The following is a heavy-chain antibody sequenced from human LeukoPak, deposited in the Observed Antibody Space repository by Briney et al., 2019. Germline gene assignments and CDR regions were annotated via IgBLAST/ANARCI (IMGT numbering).Heavy chain of an antibody. D-gene: IGHD6-19*01. J-gene: IGHJ5*02. CDR3: ARGSIAVAANWFDP. CDR2: IYYSGST. CDR1: GGSISSYY. V-gene: IGHV4-59*01. Sequence: SETLSLTCTVAGGSISSYYWSWIRPPPGKGLEWIGYIYYSGSTNYNPSLKSRVTISVDTSKNQFSLKLSSVTAADTAVYYCARGSIAVAANWFDPWGQGTLVTVSS.